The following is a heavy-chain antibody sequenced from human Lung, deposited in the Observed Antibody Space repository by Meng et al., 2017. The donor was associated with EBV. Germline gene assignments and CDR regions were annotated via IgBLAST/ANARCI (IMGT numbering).Heavy chain of an antibody. V-gene: IGHV3-53*01. Sequence: EVQLVESGGGLIHPGGSLRLSCAASGFTVSTNYMSWVRQAPGKGLEWVSILYGGGATYYAGSVKGRFTISRDNSKNTLYLQMNSLRAEDTAVYYCAREWDFDLWGRGTLVTVSS. CDR1: GFTVSTNY. CDR2: LYGGGAT. J-gene: IGHJ2*01. CDR3: AREWDFDL.